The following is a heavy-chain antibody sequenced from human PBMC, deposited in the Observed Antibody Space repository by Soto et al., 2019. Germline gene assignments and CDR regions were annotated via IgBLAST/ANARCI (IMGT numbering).Heavy chain of an antibody. V-gene: IGHV1-69*06. Sequence: QVQLVQSGAEVKKPGSSVKVSCKASGGTFSSYAISWVRQAPGQGLEWMGGIIPIFGTASYAQKFQGRVTIPADKSTSTAYMELSSLRSEHTAVYYCASPYSSGWYEFDYWGQGTLVNVS. D-gene: IGHD6-19*01. CDR2: IIPIFGTA. J-gene: IGHJ4*02. CDR1: GGTFSSYA. CDR3: ASPYSSGWYEFDY.